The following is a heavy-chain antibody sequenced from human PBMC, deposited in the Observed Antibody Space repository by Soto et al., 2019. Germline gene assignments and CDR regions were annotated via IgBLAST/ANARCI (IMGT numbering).Heavy chain of an antibody. CDR2: ISGYNGNT. V-gene: IGHV1-18*01. D-gene: IGHD2-2*01. J-gene: IGHJ5*02. CDR1: GYIFINYG. CDR3: ARDEVPAANWLDR. Sequence: ASVKVSCKASGYIFINYGITWVRQAPGQGLEWMGWISGYNGNTKYADKLQGRVTMTTDTSTTTAYMELRSLRSDDTAVYYCARDEVPAANWLDRWGQGTMVTVYS.